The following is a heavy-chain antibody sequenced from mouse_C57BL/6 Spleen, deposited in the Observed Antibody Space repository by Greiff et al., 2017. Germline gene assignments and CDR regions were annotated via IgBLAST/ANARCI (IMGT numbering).Heavy chain of an antibody. Sequence: VKLQESGAELARPGASVKLSCKASGYTFTSSGISWVKQRTGQGLEWIGEIYPRSGNTYYNEKFKGKATLTADKSSSTAYMELRSLTSEDSAVYFCARSITTVVEGYFDYWGQGTTLTVSS. CDR2: IYPRSGNT. CDR1: GYTFTSSG. J-gene: IGHJ2*01. CDR3: ARSITTVVEGYFDY. V-gene: IGHV1-81*01. D-gene: IGHD1-1*01.